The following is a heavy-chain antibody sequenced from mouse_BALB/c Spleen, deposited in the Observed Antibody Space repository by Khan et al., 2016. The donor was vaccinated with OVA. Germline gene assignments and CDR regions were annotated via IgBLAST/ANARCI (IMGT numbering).Heavy chain of an antibody. D-gene: IGHD2-2*01. V-gene: IGHV1S81*02. CDR3: TRSGYGSFAY. CDR1: GYPFTSYY. J-gene: IGHJ3*01. CDR2: INPSNGGT. Sequence: QVQLQQSGAELVKPGASVRLSCKASGYPFTSYYLYWVKQRPGQGLEWIGDINPSNGGTNSNEKFKSKATLTVDKSSSTAYIQLNSLTSEDSAVYYCTRSGYGSFAYWGQGTLVTVS.